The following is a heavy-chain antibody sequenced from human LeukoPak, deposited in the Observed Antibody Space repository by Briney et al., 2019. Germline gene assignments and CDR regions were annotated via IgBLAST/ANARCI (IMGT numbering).Heavy chain of an antibody. V-gene: IGHV4-39*01. CDR3: ARPMGYCSSTSCHPHAFDI. Sequence: SETLSLTCTVSGGSISSSSYYWGWIRQPPGKGLEWIGSIYYSGSTYYNPSLKSRVTISVDTSKNQFSLKLSSVTAADTAVYYCARPMGYCSSTSCHPHAFDIWGQGTMVTVSS. CDR2: IYYSGST. D-gene: IGHD2-2*01. J-gene: IGHJ3*02. CDR1: GGSISSSSYY.